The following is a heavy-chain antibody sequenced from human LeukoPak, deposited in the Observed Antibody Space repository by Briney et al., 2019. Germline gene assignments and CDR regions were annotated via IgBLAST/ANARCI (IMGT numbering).Heavy chain of an antibody. CDR2: INHSGST. D-gene: IGHD5-18*01. CDR1: GGSFSGYY. V-gene: IGHV4-34*01. Sequence: PSETLSLTCAVYGGSFSGYYWSWIRQPPGKGLEWIGEINHSGSTNYNPSLKSRVTISVDTSKNQFSLKLSSVTAADTAVYYCARVLYSYGSTFYYYYYYMDVWGKGTTVTVSS. J-gene: IGHJ6*03. CDR3: ARVLYSYGSTFYYYYYYMDV.